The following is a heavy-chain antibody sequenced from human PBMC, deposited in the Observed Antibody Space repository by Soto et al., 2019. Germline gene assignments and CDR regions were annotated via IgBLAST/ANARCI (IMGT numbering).Heavy chain of an antibody. CDR1: GGSISGHY. CDR2: MYNTGST. Sequence: SETPSLTCSVSGGSISGHYLSWVRQRPGKGLEWIGYMYNTGSTVYNPSFKSRVTISVDTSKNQFSLKLNSVTAADTAVYYCARDLWGYSDTDCYHMEVWATGNTVT. J-gene: IGHJ6*03. D-gene: IGHD2-21*02. V-gene: IGHV4-59*11. CDR3: ARDLWGYSDTDCYHMEV.